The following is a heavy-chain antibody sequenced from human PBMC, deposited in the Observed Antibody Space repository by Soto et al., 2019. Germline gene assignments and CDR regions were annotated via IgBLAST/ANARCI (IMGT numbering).Heavy chain of an antibody. Sequence: QVQLVESGGGVVQPGRSLRLSCAASGFSFSSYGMHWVRQAPGKGLEWVAVISYDGSNKYYADSVKGRFTISRDNSRNTLSLLMNSLGSEDTAVYYCAKETLTPGGLIVACDHWGQGTLVTVSS. CDR2: ISYDGSNK. CDR3: AKETLTPGGLIVACDH. D-gene: IGHD3-16*02. J-gene: IGHJ4*02. CDR1: GFSFSSYG. V-gene: IGHV3-30*18.